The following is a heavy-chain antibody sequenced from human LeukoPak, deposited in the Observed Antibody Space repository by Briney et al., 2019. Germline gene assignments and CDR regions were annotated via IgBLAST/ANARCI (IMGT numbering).Heavy chain of an antibody. D-gene: IGHD3-10*01. CDR2: INAGNGNT. CDR1: GYTFTNYA. Sequence: RASVKVSCKASGYTFTNYAMHWVRQAPGHRLEWMGWINAGNGNTKYSQKFQGRVTITRDTSASTAYMELSSLRSEDTAVYYCARDPVLWFGDLLDIWGQGTLVTVSS. V-gene: IGHV1-3*01. CDR3: ARDPVLWFGDLLDI. J-gene: IGHJ4*02.